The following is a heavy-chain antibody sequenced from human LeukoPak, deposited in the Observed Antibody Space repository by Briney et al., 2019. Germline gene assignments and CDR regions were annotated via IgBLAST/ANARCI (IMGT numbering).Heavy chain of an antibody. V-gene: IGHV3-48*04. Sequence: GGSLRLSCAASGFTFSNYGMSWVRQAPGKGLEWVSYISTSGTTIYYADSVKGRFTISRDNAKNSLYLQMNSLRAEDTAVYYCARTIQLWLGVDYWGQGTLVSVSS. CDR3: ARTIQLWLGVDY. D-gene: IGHD5-18*01. CDR2: ISTSGTTI. CDR1: GFTFSNYG. J-gene: IGHJ4*02.